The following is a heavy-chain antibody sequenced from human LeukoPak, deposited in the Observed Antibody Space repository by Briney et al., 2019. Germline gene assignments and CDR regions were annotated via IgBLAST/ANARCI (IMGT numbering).Heavy chain of an antibody. CDR1: GYTFTGYY. D-gene: IGHD1-26*01. V-gene: IGHV1-2*02. CDR3: ARCSGTTSGYYYYYMDV. CDR2: IKPNSGGT. Sequence: ASVKVSCTASGYTFTGYYMHWVRQAPGQGLEWMGWIKPNSGGTNYAQMFQGRVAMTRDTSISTAYMELSRLTSDDTAVYYCARCSGTTSGYYYYYMDVWGKGTTVTVSS. J-gene: IGHJ6*03.